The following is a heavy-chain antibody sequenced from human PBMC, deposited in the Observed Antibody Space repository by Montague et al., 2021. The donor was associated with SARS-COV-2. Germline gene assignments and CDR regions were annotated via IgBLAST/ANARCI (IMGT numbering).Heavy chain of an antibody. Sequence: PALVKPTQTLTLTCTFSGFSLSTSGVGVGWIRQPPGKALEWLALIYWDDDKRYSPSLKSRLTITKDTSKNQVVLTMTNMDPVDTATYYCAHDRVTMIVVAKADALDTWGQGTMVTVSS. CDR3: AHDRVTMIVVAKADALDT. V-gene: IGHV2-5*02. J-gene: IGHJ3*02. D-gene: IGHD3-22*01. CDR2: IYWDDDK. CDR1: GFSLSTSGVG.